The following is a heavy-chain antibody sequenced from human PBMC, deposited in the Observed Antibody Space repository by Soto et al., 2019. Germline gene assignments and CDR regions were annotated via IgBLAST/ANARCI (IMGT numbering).Heavy chain of an antibody. CDR1: GGSFSGYY. V-gene: IGHV4-34*01. CDR3: ARDPLPNAYCISTFCYRLPWFDP. Sequence: PSETLSLTCAVYGGSFSGYYWSWIRQPPGKGLEWIGEINHSGSTNYNPSLKSRVTISVDTSKNQFSLKLSSEDTAVYYCARDPLPNAYCISTFCYRLPWFDPWGQGALVPVSS. D-gene: IGHD2-2*01. CDR2: INHSGST. J-gene: IGHJ5*02.